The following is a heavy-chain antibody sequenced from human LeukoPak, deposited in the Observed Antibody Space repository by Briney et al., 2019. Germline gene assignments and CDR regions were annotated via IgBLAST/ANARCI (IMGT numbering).Heavy chain of an antibody. Sequence: SETPSLTCAVYGGSFSGYYWSWIRQPPGKGLEWIGEINHSGSINYNPSLKSRVTISVDTSKNQFSLKLSSVTAADTAVYYCATKLGYFWYFDLWGRGTLVTVSS. CDR1: GGSFSGYY. CDR2: INHSGSI. V-gene: IGHV4-34*01. CDR3: ATKLGYFWYFDL. D-gene: IGHD3-9*01. J-gene: IGHJ2*01.